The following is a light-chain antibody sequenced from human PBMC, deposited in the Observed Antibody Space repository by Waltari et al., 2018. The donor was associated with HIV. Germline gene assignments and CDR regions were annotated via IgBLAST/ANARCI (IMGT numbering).Light chain of an antibody. J-gene: IGKJ3*01. CDR3: QQYYNAPFT. Sequence: EIVLTQSPGTLSLSPGERATLSCRASQSLTSNYLAWYQQKPGQAPRLLIYGASSRATGVPDRFSGSGSGTDFTLTISRLEPEDFAVYYCQQYYNAPFTFGPGTKV. V-gene: IGKV3-20*01. CDR1: QSLTSNY. CDR2: GAS.